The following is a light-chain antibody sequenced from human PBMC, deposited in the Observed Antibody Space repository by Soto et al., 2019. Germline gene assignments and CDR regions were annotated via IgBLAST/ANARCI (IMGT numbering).Light chain of an antibody. CDR2: KAS. J-gene: IGKJ2*01. CDR1: QSISPW. CDR3: KQYKTYSRT. Sequence: DIQMTQSPSTLSASVGDRVTITCRASQSISPWLAWYQQKPGKAPKILIYKASSLESGVPSRFSGSDSGTEFTLTISSLQPDDFAPYYCKQYKTYSRTFGQGNKLEIK. V-gene: IGKV1-5*03.